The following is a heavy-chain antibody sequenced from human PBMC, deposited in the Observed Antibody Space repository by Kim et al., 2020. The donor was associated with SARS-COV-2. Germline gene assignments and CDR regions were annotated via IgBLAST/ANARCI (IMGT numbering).Heavy chain of an antibody. Sequence: SVKVSCKASGGTFSSYAISWVRQAPGQGLEWMGGIIPIFGTANYAQKFQGRVTITADESTSTAYMELSSLRSEDTAVYYCAGPPPKSSGWYGVAFDIWGQGTMVTVSS. V-gene: IGHV1-69*13. CDR2: IIPIFGTA. CDR3: AGPPPKSSGWYGVAFDI. CDR1: GGTFSSYA. D-gene: IGHD6-19*01. J-gene: IGHJ3*02.